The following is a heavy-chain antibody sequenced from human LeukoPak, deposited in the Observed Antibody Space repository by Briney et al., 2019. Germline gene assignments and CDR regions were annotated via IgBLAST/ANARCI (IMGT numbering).Heavy chain of an antibody. J-gene: IGHJ4*02. D-gene: IGHD6-19*01. CDR3: ARADSGWYALFDS. Sequence: SETLSLTCTVSGGSFSINYWSWIRQPPGKGLEWIGYIHYSGSTTYNPSLKRRVSISLDTSENQFSQKLRSVTAADTAVYYCARADSGWYALFDSWGQGTLVTVSS. CDR1: GGSFSINY. V-gene: IGHV4-59*01. CDR2: IHYSGST.